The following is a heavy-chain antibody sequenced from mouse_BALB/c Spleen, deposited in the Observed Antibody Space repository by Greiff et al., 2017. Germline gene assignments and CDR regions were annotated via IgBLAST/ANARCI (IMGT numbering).Heavy chain of an antibody. CDR1: GYTFTDYA. Sequence: QVQLQQSGAELVRPGVSVKISCKGSGYTFTDYAMHWVKQSHAKSLEWIGVISTYYGDASYNQKFEGKATMTVDKSSSTAYMELARLTSEDSAIYYCAREGYPYFDYWGQGTTLTVSS. CDR3: AREGYPYFDY. J-gene: IGHJ2*01. CDR2: ISTYYGDA. V-gene: IGHV1S137*01.